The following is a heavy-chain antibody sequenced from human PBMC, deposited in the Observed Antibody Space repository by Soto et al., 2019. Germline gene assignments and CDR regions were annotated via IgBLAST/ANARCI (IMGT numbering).Heavy chain of an antibody. J-gene: IGHJ4*02. Sequence: ASVKVSCKASGYTFTSYGISWVRQAPGQGLEWMGWISAYNGNTNYAQKLQGRVTMTTDTSTSTAYMELRSLRSDDTAVYYCARVYYDFWSGYYPEPNFDYWGQGTLVTVSS. CDR3: ARVYYDFWSGYYPEPNFDY. CDR1: GYTFTSYG. V-gene: IGHV1-18*01. CDR2: ISAYNGNT. D-gene: IGHD3-3*01.